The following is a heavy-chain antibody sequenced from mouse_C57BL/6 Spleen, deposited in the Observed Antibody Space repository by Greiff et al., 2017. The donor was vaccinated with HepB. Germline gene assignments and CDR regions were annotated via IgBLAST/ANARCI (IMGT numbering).Heavy chain of an antibody. CDR2: ISTGSSTI. CDR1: GFTFSDYG. Sequence: DVQLVESGGGLVKPGGSLKLSCAASGFTFSDYGMHWVRQAPEKGLEWVAYISTGSSTIYYADTVKGRFTISRDNAKNTLFLQMTSLRSEDTAMDYCARNGITADFDYWGQGTTLTVSS. D-gene: IGHD2-4*01. V-gene: IGHV5-17*01. CDR3: ARNGITADFDY. J-gene: IGHJ2*01.